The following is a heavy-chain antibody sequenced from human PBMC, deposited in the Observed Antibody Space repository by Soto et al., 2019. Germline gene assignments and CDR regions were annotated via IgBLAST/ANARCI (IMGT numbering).Heavy chain of an antibody. CDR2: IDTSSSLI. V-gene: IGHV3-48*02. Sequence: EAQLVESGGGLVQPGGSLRLSCVASGFNFRRYSLSWVRQAPGKGLEWIAYIDTSSSLIYYADSVEGRFAISRDNAKNSLYLQVDSLRDEDTALYYCARDFLTGDAREAFDIWGQGTMVTVSS. D-gene: IGHD7-27*01. CDR3: ARDFLTGDAREAFDI. CDR1: GFNFRRYS. J-gene: IGHJ3*02.